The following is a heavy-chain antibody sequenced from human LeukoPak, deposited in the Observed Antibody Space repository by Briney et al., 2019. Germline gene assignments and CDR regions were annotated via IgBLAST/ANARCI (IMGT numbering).Heavy chain of an antibody. D-gene: IGHD6-19*01. J-gene: IGHJ4*02. CDR1: GGSTCSISHY. CDR3: ARRNSGWPFDW. Sequence: SETLSPTCSVPGGSTCSISHYSGWTRHPPGKGMEWIGHIFSSGTTYYTPALQSRVTISADTSKDHFSLMVNSVSAADTAVYYCARRNSGWPFDWWGPGSLVTVSS. V-gene: IGHV4-39*02. CDR2: IFSSGTT.